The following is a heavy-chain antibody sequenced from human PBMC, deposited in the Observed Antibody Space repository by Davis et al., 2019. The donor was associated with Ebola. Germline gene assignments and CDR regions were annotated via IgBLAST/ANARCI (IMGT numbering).Heavy chain of an antibody. CDR1: GFSFSTFW. CDR3: AKDHGDYVGYFDY. CDR2: ISNDGSST. Sequence: GESLKISCAASGFSFSTFWMHWVRQAPGKGLVWVSRISNDGSSTYYADSVKGRFTISRDNAKNSLYLQMNSLRAEDTALYYCAKDHGDYVGYFDYWGQGTLVTVSS. V-gene: IGHV3-74*01. D-gene: IGHD4-17*01. J-gene: IGHJ4*02.